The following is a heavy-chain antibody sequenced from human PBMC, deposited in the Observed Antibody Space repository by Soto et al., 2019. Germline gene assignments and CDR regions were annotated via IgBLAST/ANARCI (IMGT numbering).Heavy chain of an antibody. V-gene: IGHV4-4*02. Sequence: SETLSLTCAVSGGSISSSNWWSWVRQPPGKGLEWIGEIYHSGSTNYNPSLKSRVTISVDKSKNQFSLKLSSVTAADTAVYYCAGGYSYGLRAFDYWGQGTLVTVSS. CDR3: AGGYSYGLRAFDY. J-gene: IGHJ4*02. CDR1: GGSISSSNW. CDR2: IYHSGST. D-gene: IGHD5-18*01.